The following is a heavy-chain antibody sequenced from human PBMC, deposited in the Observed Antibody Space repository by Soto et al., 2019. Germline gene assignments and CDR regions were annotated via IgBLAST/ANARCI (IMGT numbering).Heavy chain of an antibody. V-gene: IGHV3-21*01. Sequence: GGSLRLSCATSGFTFSSYSMNWVRQAPGMGLEWVSSISSSSRYIYYADAVRGRFTISRDNAKNSLYLQINSLRAEDTAVYYCARDRLVAATSAPPYCYHGMDVWGQGTTVTVSS. D-gene: IGHD2-15*01. CDR2: ISSSSRYI. J-gene: IGHJ6*02. CDR1: GFTFSSYS. CDR3: ARDRLVAATSAPPYCYHGMDV.